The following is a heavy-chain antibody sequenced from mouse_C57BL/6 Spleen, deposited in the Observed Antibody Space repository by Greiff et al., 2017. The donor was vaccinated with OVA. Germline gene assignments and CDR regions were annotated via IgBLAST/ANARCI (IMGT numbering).Heavy chain of an antibody. CDR2: IDPETGGT. CDR3: TRPPPGGQAWFAY. Sequence: VKVVESGAELVRPGASVTLSCKASGYTFTDYEMHWVKQTPVHGLEWIGAIDPETGGTAYNQKFKGKAILTADKSSSTAYMELRSLTSEDSAVYYCTRPPPGGQAWFAYWGQGTLVTVSA. CDR1: GYTFTDYE. D-gene: IGHD4-1*01. V-gene: IGHV1-15*01. J-gene: IGHJ3*01.